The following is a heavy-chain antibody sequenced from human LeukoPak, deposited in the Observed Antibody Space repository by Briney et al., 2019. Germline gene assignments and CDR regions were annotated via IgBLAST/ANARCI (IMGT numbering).Heavy chain of an antibody. CDR3: AREGGYCSGGGCRYFDD. CDR1: GFTFSDYS. D-gene: IGHD2-15*01. CDR2: FSSGSGYI. J-gene: IGHJ4*02. V-gene: IGHV3-21*01. Sequence: GVSLRLSCAASGFTFSDYSMNWVRQAPGKGLEWVSSFSSGSGYIYYADSVKGRFTISRDNAKNSLYLQMNSMRAEDTAVYYCAREGGYCSGGGCRYFDDWGQGTPVTVSS.